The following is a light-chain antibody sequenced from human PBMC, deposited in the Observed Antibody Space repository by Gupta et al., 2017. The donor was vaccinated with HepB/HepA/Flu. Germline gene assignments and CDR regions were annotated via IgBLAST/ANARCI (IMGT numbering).Light chain of an antibody. Sequence: QSAQTQPAPASGSPGPSVPIPCTGTSSDVGSYNYVSWYQQHPGKAPKLMIYDVSSRPSGVSNRFSGSKSGNTASLTISVLQAEDDADYYCSSYTRGFTVVFGGGTKVTVL. CDR1: SSDVGSYNY. J-gene: IGLJ2*01. CDR2: DVS. CDR3: SSYTRGFTVV. V-gene: IGLV2-14*01.